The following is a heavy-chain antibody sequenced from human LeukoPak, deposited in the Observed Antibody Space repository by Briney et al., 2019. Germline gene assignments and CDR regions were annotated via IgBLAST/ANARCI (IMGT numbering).Heavy chain of an antibody. Sequence: SETLSLTCAVYGGSFSGYYWSWIRQPPGKGLEWIGSIYYSGSTYYNPSLKSRVTISVDTSKNQFSLKLSSVTAADTAVYYCARQGRGYCSSTSCYGAAPYYYYYMDVWGKGTTVTISS. J-gene: IGHJ6*03. CDR2: IYYSGST. CDR1: GGSFSGYY. D-gene: IGHD2-2*01. CDR3: ARQGRGYCSSTSCYGAAPYYYYYMDV. V-gene: IGHV4-34*01.